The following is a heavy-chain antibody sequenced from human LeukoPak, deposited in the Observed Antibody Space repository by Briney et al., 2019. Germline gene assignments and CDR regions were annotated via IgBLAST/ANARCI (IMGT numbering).Heavy chain of an antibody. CDR2: ISYDGSNK. V-gene: IGHV3-30*03. Sequence: GRSLRLSCAASGFTFGSYGMHWVRQAPGKGLEWVALISYDGSNKYYADSVKGRFTISRDNSKNTMYLQMNSLRAEDTAMYYCARAPMSYDSSGFGGAFDIWGQGTMVTVSS. J-gene: IGHJ3*02. CDR1: GFTFGSYG. CDR3: ARAPMSYDSSGFGGAFDI. D-gene: IGHD3-22*01.